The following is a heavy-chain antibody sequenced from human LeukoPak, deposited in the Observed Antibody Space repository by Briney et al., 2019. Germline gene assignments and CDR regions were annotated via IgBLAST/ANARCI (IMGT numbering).Heavy chain of an antibody. V-gene: IGHV6-1*01. D-gene: IGHD6-6*01. J-gene: IGHJ4*02. CDR2: TYYRSKWYN. Sequence: SQTLSLTCAISGDSVSSDSATWDWIRQSPSRGLEWLGRTYYRSKWYNDYGTSVKGRININPDTSKNQFSLRLNSATPEDTAVHYCARDSSAMFDYWGQGTLVTVSS. CDR1: GDSVSSDSAT. CDR3: ARDSSAMFDY.